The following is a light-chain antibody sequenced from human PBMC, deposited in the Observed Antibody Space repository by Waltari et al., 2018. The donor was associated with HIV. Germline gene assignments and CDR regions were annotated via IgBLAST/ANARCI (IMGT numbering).Light chain of an antibody. CDR2: RVT. CDR3: SSYAMTNAWV. CDR1: HSDIGTFDF. J-gene: IGLJ3*02. V-gene: IGLV2-23*02. Sequence: QSALAQPASMSGSPGQSVTIPCSGSHSDIGTFDFVPWYQPLPGKAPKLLIYRVTFRPSVVPSRFSASKSANTASLTISDLQTGDDAHYYCSSYAMTNAWVFGGGTLLTVL.